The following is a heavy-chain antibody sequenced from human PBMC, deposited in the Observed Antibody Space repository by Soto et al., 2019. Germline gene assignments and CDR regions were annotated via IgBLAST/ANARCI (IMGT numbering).Heavy chain of an antibody. CDR1: GFTFPSYA. Sequence: EVQLLESGGGLVQSGGSLRLSCAASGFTFPSYAMNWVRQAPGQGLEWVSGISFSGGSTSYADSVKGRFTISRDNSKNTVYLQMSSLRAEDTAVYYCAKDVHQWPGGGRDVWGQGSTGSVSS. CDR3: AKDVHQWPGGGRDV. D-gene: IGHD6-19*01. J-gene: IGHJ6*02. V-gene: IGHV3-23*01. CDR2: ISFSGGST.